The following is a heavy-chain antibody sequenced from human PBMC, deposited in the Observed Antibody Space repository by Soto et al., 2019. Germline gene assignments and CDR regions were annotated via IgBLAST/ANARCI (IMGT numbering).Heavy chain of an antibody. V-gene: IGHV4-39*01. CDR1: GGSISSSSYY. D-gene: IGHD2-2*01. J-gene: IGHJ4*02. CDR2: IYYSGST. Sequence: QLQLQESGPGLVKPSETLSLTCTVSGGSISSSSYYWGWIRQPPGKGLEWIGSIYYSGSTYYNPSLKSRVTISVDTSKSQFSLKLSSVTAADTAVYYCARHGCSSTSCPNDYWGQGTLVTVSS. CDR3: ARHGCSSTSCPNDY.